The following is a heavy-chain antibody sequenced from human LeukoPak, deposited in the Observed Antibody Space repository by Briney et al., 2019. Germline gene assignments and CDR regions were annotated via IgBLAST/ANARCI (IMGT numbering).Heavy chain of an antibody. Sequence: KASGTLSLTCAVSGGSISSSNWWSWVRPPPGKGLEWIGEIYHSGSTNYNPSLKSRVTISVDKSKNQFSLKLSSVTAADTAVYYCARGLLLDGYSFDYWGQGTLVTVSS. V-gene: IGHV4-4*02. J-gene: IGHJ4*02. D-gene: IGHD2-15*01. CDR3: ARGLLLDGYSFDY. CDR1: GGSISSSNW. CDR2: IYHSGST.